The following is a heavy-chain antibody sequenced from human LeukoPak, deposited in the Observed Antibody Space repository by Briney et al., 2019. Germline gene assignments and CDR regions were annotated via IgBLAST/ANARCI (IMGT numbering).Heavy chain of an antibody. J-gene: IGHJ6*02. CDR1: RFTFSSYG. D-gene: IGHD5-12*01. V-gene: IGHV3-33*01. Sequence: HPGGSLRLSCAASRFTFSSYGMHWVRQAPGKGLEWVAVIWYDGSNKYYADSVKGRFTISRDNSKNTLYLQMNSLRAEDTAVYYCARDISGRQTPPYYYYYGMDVWGQGTTVTVSS. CDR3: ARDISGRQTPPYYYYYGMDV. CDR2: IWYDGSNK.